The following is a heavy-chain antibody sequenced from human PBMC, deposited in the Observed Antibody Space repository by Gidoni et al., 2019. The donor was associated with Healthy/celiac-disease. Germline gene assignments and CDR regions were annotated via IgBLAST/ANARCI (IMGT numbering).Heavy chain of an antibody. CDR2: IIPIFGTA. CDR1: GGTFSSYA. V-gene: IGHV1-69*06. D-gene: IGHD3-22*01. Sequence: QVQLVQSGAEVKKPGSSVKVSCKASGGTFSSYAISWVRQAPGQGLEWMGGIIPIFGTANYAQKFQGRVTITADKSTSTAYMELSSLRSEDTAVYYCARVPNYYDSSGRPENTYYYYYYMDVWGKGTTVTVSS. J-gene: IGHJ6*03. CDR3: ARVPNYYDSSGRPENTYYYYYYMDV.